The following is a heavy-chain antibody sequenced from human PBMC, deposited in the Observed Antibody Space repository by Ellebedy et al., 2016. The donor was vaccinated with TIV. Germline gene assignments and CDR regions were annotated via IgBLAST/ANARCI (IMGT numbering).Heavy chain of an antibody. J-gene: IGHJ4*02. CDR3: ARDSSGYDY. V-gene: IGHV3-7*01. D-gene: IGHD2-15*01. CDR2: IKEDGSET. CDR1: GFTFSSHW. Sequence: PGGSLRLSCAVSGFTFSSHWMSRVRQAPGKGLEWVANIKEDGSETYYVDSVKGRFTISRDNAKYSLFLQMNSLRAEDTAVYYCARDSSGYDYWGQGTLVTVSS.